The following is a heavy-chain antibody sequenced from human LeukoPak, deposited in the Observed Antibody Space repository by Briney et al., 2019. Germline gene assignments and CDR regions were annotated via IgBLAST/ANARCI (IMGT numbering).Heavy chain of an antibody. V-gene: IGHV3-23*01. Sequence: PGGSLRLSCAASGFTFSSYAMNWVRQAPGKGLEWVSAISISGDSTYYADSVKGRFTISRDNSKNTLYLQMNSLRAEDTALYYCAKEGYNYGRYYYGMDVWGQGTTVTVSS. CDR2: ISISGDST. CDR1: GFTFSSYA. D-gene: IGHD5-18*01. CDR3: AKEGYNYGRYYYGMDV. J-gene: IGHJ6*02.